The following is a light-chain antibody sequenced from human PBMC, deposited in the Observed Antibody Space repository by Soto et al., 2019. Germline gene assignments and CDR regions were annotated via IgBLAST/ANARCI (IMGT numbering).Light chain of an antibody. CDR1: QSASSNF. CDR2: GAS. J-gene: IGKJ1*01. Sequence: EIVLTQSPGTLSLSPGERATLSCRASQSASSNFLAWYQQKPGQAPRLLIYGASSRATGIPDRFSGSGSGTDFTLTISRLEPEDFAVYYCQQYDSSPVTFGQGTKVEIK. CDR3: QQYDSSPVT. V-gene: IGKV3-20*01.